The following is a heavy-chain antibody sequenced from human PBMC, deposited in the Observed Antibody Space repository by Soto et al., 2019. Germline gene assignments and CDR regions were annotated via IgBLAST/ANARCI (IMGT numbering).Heavy chain of an antibody. D-gene: IGHD3-10*01. CDR1: GLTFNSYG. J-gene: IGHJ4*02. CDR3: ASLIEYQGSGSRGDH. CDR2: ISFNGREK. V-gene: IGHV3-30*03. Sequence: QVQLVESGGGVVQPGTSLRLSCAVSGLTFNSYGMHWVRQGPGQGLEWVAVISFNGREKYYGDGVKGRFSVSRDNSKNTLHLEMHSLGVEDTGVYYCASLIEYQGSGSRGDHWGQGTQVTVSS.